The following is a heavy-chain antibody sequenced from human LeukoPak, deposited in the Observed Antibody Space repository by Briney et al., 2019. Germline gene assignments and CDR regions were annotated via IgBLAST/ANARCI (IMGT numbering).Heavy chain of an antibody. CDR3: ARIEEYCSSTTCYYYFDY. J-gene: IGHJ4*02. CDR2: IYTSGST. D-gene: IGHD2-2*01. Sequence: PSETLSLTCTVSGGSISSYYWSWIRQPAGKGLEWIGRIYTSGSTNYNPSLKSRVTMSVDTSKNQFSLKLSSVTAADTAVYYCARIEEYCSSTTCYYYFDYWGQGTLVTVSS. CDR1: GGSISSYY. V-gene: IGHV4-4*07.